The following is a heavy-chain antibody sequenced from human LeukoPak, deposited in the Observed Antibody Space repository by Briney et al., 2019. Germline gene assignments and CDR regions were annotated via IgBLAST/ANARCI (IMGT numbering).Heavy chain of an antibody. CDR3: ARDIVVVPAADYYYGMDV. V-gene: IGHV1-2*02. Sequence: ASVKVSCKASGYTFTGYYMHWVRQAPGQGLEWMGWINPNSGGTNYAQKFQGRVTMTRDTYISTAYMELSRLRSDDTAVYYCARDIVVVPAADYYYGMDVWGQGTTVTVSS. CDR2: INPNSGGT. CDR1: GYTFTGYY. J-gene: IGHJ6*02. D-gene: IGHD2-2*01.